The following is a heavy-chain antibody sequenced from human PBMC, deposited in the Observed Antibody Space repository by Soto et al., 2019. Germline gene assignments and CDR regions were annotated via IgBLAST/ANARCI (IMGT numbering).Heavy chain of an antibody. CDR2: INPANGDL. CDR3: ARGGGDSYCTSDCLRGLDV. Sequence: QVQLVQSGAAVKEPGASVRLSCKTSGYLFTSFSLHWVRQAPGQGPEWMGWINPANGDLKYSPKFQGGVTIDRDPLATRAYLDLHRLKLEDQAVYYCARGGGDSYCTSDCLRGLDVWGGGTMVTV. D-gene: IGHD2-8*01. CDR1: GYLFTSFS. J-gene: IGHJ3*01. V-gene: IGHV1-3*01.